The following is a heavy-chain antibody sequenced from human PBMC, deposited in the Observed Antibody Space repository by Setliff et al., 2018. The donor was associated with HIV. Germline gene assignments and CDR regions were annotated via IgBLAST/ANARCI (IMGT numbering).Heavy chain of an antibody. V-gene: IGHV4-61*09. CDR3: ARPRRVRSRAWYWFDI. CDR2: IHTSGST. J-gene: IGHJ5*02. D-gene: IGHD6-19*01. CDR1: GGSISSGSYY. Sequence: PSETLSLTCTVSGGSISSGSYYWSWIRQPAGKGLEWIGHIHTSGSTKYNPSLKSRVTISADTSKNQFSLNLFSVTAADTAVYYCARPRRVRSRAWYWFDIWGQGTLVTVSS.